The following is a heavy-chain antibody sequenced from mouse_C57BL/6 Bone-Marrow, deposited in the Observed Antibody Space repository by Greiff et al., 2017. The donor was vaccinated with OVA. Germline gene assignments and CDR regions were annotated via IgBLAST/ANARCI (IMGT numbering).Heavy chain of an antibody. CDR2: ISYDGSN. Sequence: EVHLVESGPGLVKPSQSLSLTCSVTGYSITSGYYWNWIRQFPGNKLEWMGYISYDGSNNYNPSLKNRISITRDTSKNQFFLKLNSVTTEDTATYYCARDQGIYYYGSSYEDYAMDYWGQGTSVTVSS. CDR1: GYSITSGYY. D-gene: IGHD1-1*01. J-gene: IGHJ4*01. V-gene: IGHV3-6*01. CDR3: ARDQGIYYYGSSYEDYAMDY.